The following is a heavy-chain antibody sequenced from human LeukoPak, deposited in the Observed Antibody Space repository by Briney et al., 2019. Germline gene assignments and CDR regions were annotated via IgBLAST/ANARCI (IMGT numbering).Heavy chain of an antibody. V-gene: IGHV3-21*01. CDR3: ARDEDYGDYEYLDL. D-gene: IGHD4-17*01. Sequence: PGGSLRLSCAASGFTFSSYIMNWVRQAPGKGLEWVSYIRSRSYYIYYAASVKGRFNISRDNAKNSLYLQMHSRRAEYTAVYYCARDEDYGDYEYLDLWGRGTLVTVSS. CDR1: GFTFSSYI. CDR2: IRSRSYYI. J-gene: IGHJ2*01.